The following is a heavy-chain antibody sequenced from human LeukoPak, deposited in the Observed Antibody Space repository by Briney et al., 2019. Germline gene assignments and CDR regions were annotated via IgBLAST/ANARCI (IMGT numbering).Heavy chain of an antibody. J-gene: IGHJ4*02. D-gene: IGHD1-1*01. CDR3: IADTPPWNPYGLDY. V-gene: IGHV3-15*07. Sequence: GGSLRLSCAPSGFTFSSAWMHWVRQAPGKGLEWVGRIKSKVDGGTTDYAAPVKGRFTISRDDLENMLYLQMNSLKTEDTAVYYCIADTPPWNPYGLDYWGQGTLVAVSS. CDR2: IKSKVDGGTT. CDR1: GFTFSSAW.